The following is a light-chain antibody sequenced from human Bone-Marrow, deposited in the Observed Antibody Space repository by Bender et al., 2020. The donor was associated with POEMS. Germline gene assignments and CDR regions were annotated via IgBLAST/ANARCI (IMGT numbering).Light chain of an antibody. J-gene: IGLJ2*01. V-gene: IGLV3-1*01. CDR3: QAWDSSTAVV. CDR1: NLGYNY. CDR2: QDT. Sequence: LTQPPSASGSPGHSVTISCTGENLGYNYVCWYQQRPGQSPVLVIYQDTKRPSGLPERFSASTSGNTATLTISGTQAMDEADYYCQAWDSSTAVVFGGGTKLTVL.